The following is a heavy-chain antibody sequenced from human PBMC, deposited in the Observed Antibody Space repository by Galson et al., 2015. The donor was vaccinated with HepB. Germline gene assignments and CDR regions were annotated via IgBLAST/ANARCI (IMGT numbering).Heavy chain of an antibody. J-gene: IGHJ4*02. CDR3: AKFQDFWSGPFDY. Sequence: SCKASGGTFSSYAMHWVRQAPGKGLEWVAVISYDGSNKYYADSVKGRFTISRDNSKNTLYLQMNSLRAEDTAVYYCAKFQDFWSGPFDYWGQGTLVTVSS. D-gene: IGHD3-3*01. CDR2: ISYDGSNK. V-gene: IGHV3-30-3*02. CDR1: GGTFSSYA.